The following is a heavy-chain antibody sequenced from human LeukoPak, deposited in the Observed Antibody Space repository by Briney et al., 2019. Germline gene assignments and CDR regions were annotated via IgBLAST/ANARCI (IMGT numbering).Heavy chain of an antibody. CDR2: INAGIGNT. J-gene: IGHJ6*02. D-gene: IGHD1-14*01. Sequence: ASVKVSCKASGYTFTSYAMHWVRQAPGQRLEWMGWINAGIGNTKYSQKFQGRVTITRDTSASTAYMELSSLRSEDTAVYYCARLTPPWGMDVWGQGTTVTVSS. CDR3: ARLTPPWGMDV. V-gene: IGHV1-3*01. CDR1: GYTFTSYA.